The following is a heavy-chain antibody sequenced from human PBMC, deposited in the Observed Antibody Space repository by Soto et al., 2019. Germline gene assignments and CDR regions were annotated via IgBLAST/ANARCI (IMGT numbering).Heavy chain of an antibody. CDR2: ISTSSSNI. J-gene: IGHJ6*03. Sequence: EVQLVESGGGLVQPGGSLRLSCAASGFSFSYYGMNWVRPAPGKGLEWVSYISTSSSNIYYADSVKGRFTISRDNAKNALTLQMYTMRASDTSVYYCGGGTSSGNYYIDFWGKGTTVTVSS. CDR1: GFSFSYYG. D-gene: IGHD2-2*01. CDR3: GGGTSSGNYYIDF. V-gene: IGHV3-48*01.